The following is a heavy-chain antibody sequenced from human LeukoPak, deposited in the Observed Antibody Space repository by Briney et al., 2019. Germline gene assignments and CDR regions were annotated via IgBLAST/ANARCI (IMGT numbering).Heavy chain of an antibody. CDR2: ISGSGGST. V-gene: IGHV3-23*01. D-gene: IGHD3-10*01. CDR3: AKDHVGRLWFGPETEAFDY. J-gene: IGHJ4*02. CDR1: GFTVNNNY. Sequence: GGSLRLSCAASGFTVNNNYMTWVRQAPGKGLEWVSAISGSGGSTYYADSVKRRFTISRDNSKNTLYLQMNSLRAEDTAVYYCAKDHVGRLWFGPETEAFDYWGQGTLVTVSS.